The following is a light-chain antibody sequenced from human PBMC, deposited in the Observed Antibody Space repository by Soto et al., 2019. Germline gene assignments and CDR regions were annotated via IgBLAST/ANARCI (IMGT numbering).Light chain of an antibody. CDR1: QSVSSSY. J-gene: IGKJ1*01. V-gene: IGKV3-20*01. CDR3: QQYNDWPRT. Sequence: EIVLTQSPGTLSLSPGERATLSCRASQSVSSSYLAWYQQKPGQAPRLLIYSSSNRATGIPDRFSGSGSGTEFTLTISSLQSEDFAVYYCQQYNDWPRTFGQGTKVDIK. CDR2: SSS.